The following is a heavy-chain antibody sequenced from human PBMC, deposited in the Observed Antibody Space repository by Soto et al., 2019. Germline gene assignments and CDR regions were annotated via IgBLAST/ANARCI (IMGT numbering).Heavy chain of an antibody. CDR3: ARRAETNGWNGFGADKYYFDF. Sequence: QVQLVQSGAEVRKPGASVKVSCEASGYTFTSYDIYWVRQATGQGLEWMGWINPNTGNSAYAHKFQGRVTMTSDTSISTAHMELSSLRSEDTAVYYCARRAETNGWNGFGADKYYFDFWGQGTLVTVSS. CDR1: GYTFTSYD. J-gene: IGHJ4*02. V-gene: IGHV1-8*01. CDR2: INPNTGNS. D-gene: IGHD1-1*01.